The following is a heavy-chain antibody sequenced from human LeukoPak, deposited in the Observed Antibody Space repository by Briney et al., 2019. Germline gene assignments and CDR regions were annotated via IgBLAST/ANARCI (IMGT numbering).Heavy chain of an antibody. CDR1: GASVSSGYYY. J-gene: IGHJ4*02. Sequence: SETLSLTCTVSGASVSSGYYYWSWIRQSPGKGLEWIGYIYYSGSTNYNPSLKSRVTISVDTSKNQFSLKLSSVTAADTAVYYCARHVWLQPFDYWGQGTLVTVSS. V-gene: IGHV4-61*01. CDR3: ARHVWLQPFDY. CDR2: IYYSGST. D-gene: IGHD3-9*01.